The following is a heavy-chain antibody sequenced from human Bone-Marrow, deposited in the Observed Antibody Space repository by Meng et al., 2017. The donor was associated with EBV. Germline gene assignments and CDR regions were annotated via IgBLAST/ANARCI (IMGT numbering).Heavy chain of an antibody. CDR1: GFSFGGYG. CDR2: ISHDGRNT. V-gene: IGHV3-30*09. J-gene: IGHJ4*02. CDR3: ARVRSLMITTGGFPY. Sequence: QVQVVEAGGGVVQAGGSRSLSCVASGFSFGGYGLHWVRQAPGKGLEWVSFISHDGRNTDYAESVKGRFAISRDKSKSTMYLQMNNLRPEDTAVYYCARVRSLMITTGGFPYWGQGTLVTVSS. D-gene: IGHD3-16*01.